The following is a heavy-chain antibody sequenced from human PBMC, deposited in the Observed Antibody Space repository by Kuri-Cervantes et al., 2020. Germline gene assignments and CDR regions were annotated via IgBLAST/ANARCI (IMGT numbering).Heavy chain of an antibody. CDR1: GFTFSSYG. D-gene: IGHD5-24*01. CDR2: IRYYGSNK. J-gene: IGHJ4*02. V-gene: IGHV3-30*02. Sequence: GESLKISFAASGFTFSSYGMHWVRQAPGKGLEWVTFIRYYGSNKDYADSVKGRFTISRHNSKNTLYLQMNSLSAEDTAVYYCAGSEMAPLFDYWGQGTLVTVSS. CDR3: AGSEMAPLFDY.